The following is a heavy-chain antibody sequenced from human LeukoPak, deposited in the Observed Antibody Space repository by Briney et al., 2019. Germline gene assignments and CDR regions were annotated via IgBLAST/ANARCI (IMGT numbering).Heavy chain of an antibody. CDR3: ARDRTIVGYDSSGYVY. CDR1: GYTFTSYS. Sequence: ASVKVSCKASGYTFTSYSMNWVRQAPGQGLEWTGIINPSDDSTNYVQKFLGGVTMTSDTSTSTVYMELSSLRSEDTAVYFCARDRTIVGYDSSGYVYWGQGTLVTVSS. V-gene: IGHV1-46*01. D-gene: IGHD3-22*01. CDR2: INPSDDST. J-gene: IGHJ4*02.